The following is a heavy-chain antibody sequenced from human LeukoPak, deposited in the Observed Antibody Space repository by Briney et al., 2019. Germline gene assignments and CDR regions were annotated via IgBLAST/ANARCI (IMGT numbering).Heavy chain of an antibody. CDR1: GYTFTDYY. Sequence: GASVRLSCKASGYTFTDYYMHWVRQAPGQGLEWMGWINPNGGGTNYAQKFQGRVTMTRDTSISTAYMELSRLRSDDTAVYYCARGYYDSSGYYYGEQVHAFALWGQGPMDRVSS. J-gene: IGHJ3*01. D-gene: IGHD3-22*01. CDR3: ARGYYDSSGYYYGEQVHAFAL. V-gene: IGHV1-2*02. CDR2: INPNGGGT.